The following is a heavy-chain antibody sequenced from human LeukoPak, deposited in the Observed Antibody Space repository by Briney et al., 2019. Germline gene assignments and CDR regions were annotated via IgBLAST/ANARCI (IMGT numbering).Heavy chain of an antibody. J-gene: IGHJ4*02. V-gene: IGHV3-66*01. CDR3: ARESVVGAPDY. CDR1: GFTVSSNY. Sequence: PGGSLRLSCAASGFTVSSNYMSWVRQAPGKGLEWVSVIYSGGSTYYADSVKGRFTISRDNSKNTLYLQMTSLRAEGTAVYYCARESVVGAPDYWGQGTLVTVSS. CDR2: IYSGGST. D-gene: IGHD2-15*01.